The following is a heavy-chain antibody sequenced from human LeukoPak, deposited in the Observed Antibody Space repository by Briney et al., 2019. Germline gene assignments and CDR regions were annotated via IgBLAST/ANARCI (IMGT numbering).Heavy chain of an antibody. CDR3: AKVRGLYGRGFYAMDV. J-gene: IGHJ6*02. D-gene: IGHD2-8*01. CDR1: GFTFSDFG. CDR2: ISYDENPK. Sequence: GGSLRLSCTASGFTFSDFGIHWVRQAPGKGLDWVAGISYDENPKYYADSVRGRFIISRDNSNNTLYLQLNSLRPDDTAVYYCAKVRGLYGRGFYAMDVWGQGTTVTVAS. V-gene: IGHV3-30*18.